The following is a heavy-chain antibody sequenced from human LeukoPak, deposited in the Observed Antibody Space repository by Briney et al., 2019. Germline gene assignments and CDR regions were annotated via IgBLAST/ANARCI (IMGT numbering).Heavy chain of an antibody. CDR1: GFTFSSYG. CDR2: IWYGGSNK. Sequence: PGGSLRLSCAASGFTFSSYGMHWVRQAPGKGLEWVAVIWYGGSNKYYADSVKGRFTISRDNSKNTLYLQMNSLRAEDTAVYYCARKNRFLGAPFDYWGQGTLVTVSS. CDR3: ARKNRFLGAPFDY. V-gene: IGHV3-33*08. D-gene: IGHD1-14*01. J-gene: IGHJ4*02.